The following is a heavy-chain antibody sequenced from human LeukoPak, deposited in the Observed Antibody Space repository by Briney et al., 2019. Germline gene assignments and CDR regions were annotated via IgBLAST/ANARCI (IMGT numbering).Heavy chain of an antibody. Sequence: ASVKVSCTASGYTFTSYGFSWVRQAPGQGLEWMGWINAYNGNTNYAQKLQARVTMTTDTSTNTVYMELRSLRSDDTAMYYCARETTFGVIIKVSWFDPWGQGALVTVSS. CDR1: GYTFTSYG. CDR2: INAYNGNT. CDR3: ARETTFGVIIKVSWFDP. D-gene: IGHD3-3*01. V-gene: IGHV1-18*01. J-gene: IGHJ5*02.